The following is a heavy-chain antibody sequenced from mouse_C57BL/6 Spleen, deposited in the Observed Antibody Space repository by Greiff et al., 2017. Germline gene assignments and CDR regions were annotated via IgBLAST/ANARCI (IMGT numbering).Heavy chain of an antibody. J-gene: IGHJ4*01. CDR1: GYTFTSYW. CDR2: INPSNGGT. CDR3: AGWERAMDY. Sequence: QVHVKQSGTELVKPGASVKLSCKASGYTFTSYWMHWVKQRPGHGLEWIGNINPSNGGTNYNEKFKSKATLSVDKSSSTAYMQLSSLTSADSAVYSCAGWERAMDYWGQGTSVTVAS. V-gene: IGHV1-53*01. D-gene: IGHD4-1*01.